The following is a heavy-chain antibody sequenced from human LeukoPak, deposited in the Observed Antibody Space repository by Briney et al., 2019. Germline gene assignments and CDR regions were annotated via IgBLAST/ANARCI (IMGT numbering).Heavy chain of an antibody. J-gene: IGHJ4*02. V-gene: IGHV1-18*01. Sequence: ASVKVSCKASGYTFTSYGISWVRQAPGQGLEWMGWISAYNGNTNYAQKLQGRVTMTTDTSTSTAYMELRSLRSDDTAVYYCAGTAYDYVWGSIDYWGQGTLVTVSS. CDR1: GYTFTSYG. CDR2: ISAYNGNT. CDR3: AGTAYDYVWGSIDY. D-gene: IGHD3-16*01.